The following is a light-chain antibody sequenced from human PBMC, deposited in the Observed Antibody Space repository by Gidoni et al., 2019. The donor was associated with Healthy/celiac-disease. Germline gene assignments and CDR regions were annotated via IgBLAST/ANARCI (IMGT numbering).Light chain of an antibody. J-gene: IGLJ2*01. CDR1: KLGDKY. V-gene: IGLV3-1*01. CDR2: QDS. CDR3: QAWDSSTVV. Sequence: SSELTQPPPASVSPGQTASITCSGDKLGDKYACWYQQKPGQSPVLVIYQDSKRPSGIPERFSGSNSGNTATLTISGTQAMDEADYYCQAWDSSTVVFGGGTKLTVL.